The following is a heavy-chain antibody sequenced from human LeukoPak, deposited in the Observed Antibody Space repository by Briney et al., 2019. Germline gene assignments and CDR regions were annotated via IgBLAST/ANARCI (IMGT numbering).Heavy chain of an antibody. CDR3: AKEDRIWRAFDI. CDR1: GFTFSDSY. D-gene: IGHD3-3*02. CDR2: IGNDGRPI. V-gene: IGHV3-11*01. J-gene: IGHJ3*02. Sequence: GGSLRLSCAASGFTFSDSYMSWIRQTPGQGLEWISYIGNDGRPIYYADSVKGRFTISRDNAKNSPFLQTNNLRAEDTAVYYCAKEDRIWRAFDIWGQGTMVTVSS.